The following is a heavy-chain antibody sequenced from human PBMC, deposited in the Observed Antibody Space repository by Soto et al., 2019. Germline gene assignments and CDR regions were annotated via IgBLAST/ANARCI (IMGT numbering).Heavy chain of an antibody. Sequence: SETLSLTCTVSGDSMSSSNWWNWVRQPPGKGLEWIGEAHHSGRTNYNPSLKTRVIISVDRSQNLFSLKLASVTAADTAVYYCVRYEATALDYWGQGILVTVSS. CDR1: GDSMSSSNW. D-gene: IGHD3-16*01. J-gene: IGHJ4*02. CDR3: VRYEATALDY. CDR2: AHHSGRT. V-gene: IGHV4-4*02.